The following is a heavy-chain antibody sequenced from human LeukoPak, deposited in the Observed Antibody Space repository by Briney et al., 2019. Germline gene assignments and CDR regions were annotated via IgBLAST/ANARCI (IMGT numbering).Heavy chain of an antibody. D-gene: IGHD3-22*01. CDR1: GYNFPIYW. Sequence: GESLKISCEASGYNFPIYWIGWVRQMSGKGPEWMANIYPDDSDTRYSPSFQGHVTISADKSISTAYLQWSSLKASDTAMYYCARRRYYDSSGGFDPWGQGTLVTVSS. CDR3: ARRRYYDSSGGFDP. J-gene: IGHJ5*02. CDR2: IYPDDSDT. V-gene: IGHV5-51*01.